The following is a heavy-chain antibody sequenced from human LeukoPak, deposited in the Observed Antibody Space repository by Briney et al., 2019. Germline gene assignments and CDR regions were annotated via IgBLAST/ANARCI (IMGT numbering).Heavy chain of an antibody. V-gene: IGHV4-39*07. CDR2: IYYSGST. Sequence: SETLSLTCTVSGDSISSSSSYWGWIRQPPGKGLEWIGSIYYSGSTYYNPSLKSRVTISVDTSKSQFSLKLTSVTAADTAVYYCARAPGTTFDYWGHGNMVTVSS. CDR3: ARAPGTTFDY. D-gene: IGHD4-17*01. J-gene: IGHJ4*01. CDR1: GDSISSSSSY.